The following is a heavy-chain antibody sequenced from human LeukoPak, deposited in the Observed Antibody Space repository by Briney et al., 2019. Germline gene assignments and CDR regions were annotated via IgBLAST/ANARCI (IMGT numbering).Heavy chain of an antibody. CDR3: ARSPGSSGWYWANFDY. D-gene: IGHD6-19*01. CDR2: INPSGGST. V-gene: IGHV1-46*01. CDR1: GYTFTSYY. Sequence: ASVKVSCKASGYTFTSYYMHWVRQAPGQGLEWMGIINPSGGSTSYAQKFQGRVTMTRDMSTSTVYMELSSLRSEDTAVYYCARSPGSSGWYWANFDYWGQGTLVTVSS. J-gene: IGHJ4*02.